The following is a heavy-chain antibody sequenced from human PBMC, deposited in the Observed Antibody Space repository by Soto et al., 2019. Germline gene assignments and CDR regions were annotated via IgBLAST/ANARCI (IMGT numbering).Heavy chain of an antibody. Sequence: QVQLVESGGGVVQPGRSLRLSCAASGFTFSSYGMHWVRQAPGKGLEWVAVIWYDGSNKYYADSVKGRFTISRDNSKNKLYLQMNSLRAEDTAVYYCARERLTPDAFDIWGQGTMVTVSS. V-gene: IGHV3-33*01. CDR3: ARERLTPDAFDI. CDR1: GFTFSSYG. D-gene: IGHD1-1*01. CDR2: IWYDGSNK. J-gene: IGHJ3*02.